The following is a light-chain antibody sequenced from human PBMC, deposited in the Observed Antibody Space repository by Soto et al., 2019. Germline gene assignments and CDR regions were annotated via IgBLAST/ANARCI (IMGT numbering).Light chain of an antibody. CDR1: QSLLYSDGNTY. J-gene: IGKJ2*01. Sequence: DVVMTQSPLSLPVPLGQPASISCRSSQSLLYSDGNTYLNWFQQRPGQSQRRPIYNGSNWDSGVHFRLSGSGSGTYFTLKISRVEADDSGVYYCMEGTLCHLIFGLGTKLEIK. CDR2: NGS. CDR3: MEGTLCHLI. V-gene: IGKV2D-30*01.